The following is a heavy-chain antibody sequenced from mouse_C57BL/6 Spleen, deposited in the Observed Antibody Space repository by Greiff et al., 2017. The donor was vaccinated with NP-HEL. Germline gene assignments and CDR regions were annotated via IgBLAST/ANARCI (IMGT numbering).Heavy chain of an antibody. CDR3: ARASGSWYFDV. J-gene: IGHJ1*03. V-gene: IGHV1-69*01. Sequence: QVQLQQPGAELVMPGASVKLSCKASGYTFTSYWMHWVKQRPGQGLEWIGEIDPSDSYTTYNQKFKGKSTLTVDKSSSTAYMQLSSLTSEDSAVYYCARASGSWYFDVWGTGTTVTVSS. CDR1: GYTFTSYW. D-gene: IGHD1-1*01. CDR2: IDPSDSYT.